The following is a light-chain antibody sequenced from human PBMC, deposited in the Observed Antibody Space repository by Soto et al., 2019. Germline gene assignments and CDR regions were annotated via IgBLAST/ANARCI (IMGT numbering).Light chain of an antibody. CDR3: SSYASSSTLVL. V-gene: IGLV2-14*01. CDR2: EVT. CDR1: PSDIGGYNY. Sequence: QSALTQPASVSGSPGHSITISCTGTPSDIGGYNYVSWYQQHPGKAPKLIIYEVTHRPSGVSDRFSGSKSGNKASLTISGLLDEDEADYYCSSYASSSTLVLFGGGTKVTVL. J-gene: IGLJ2*01.